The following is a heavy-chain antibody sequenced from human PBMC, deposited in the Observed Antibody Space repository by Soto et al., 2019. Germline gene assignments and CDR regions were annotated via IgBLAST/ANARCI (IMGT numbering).Heavy chain of an antibody. V-gene: IGHV3-74*01. D-gene: IGHD5-12*01. J-gene: IGHJ4*02. CDR3: VRIRRGDGYTFGY. CDR2: INTDGSTT. Sequence: EVQLVESGGVSVQPGGSLRLSCTASGFTLSNYWMHWVRQAPGKGLVWVSRINTDGSTTTYADSVKGRITISRDNAKNTSYLQMNSLRDEDTAVYYCVRIRRGDGYTFGYWGQGTLVTVSS. CDR1: GFTLSNYW.